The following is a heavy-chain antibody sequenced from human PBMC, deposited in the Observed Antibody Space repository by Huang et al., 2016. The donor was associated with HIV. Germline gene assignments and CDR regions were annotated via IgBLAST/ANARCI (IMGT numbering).Heavy chain of an antibody. CDR3: ARGFGINYNHEAFDV. Sequence: QIQLAQSGAEVTKPGASVKVSCKASGYTFTNYDINWVRQASGQGVEWMGWMNPKSGNVGYTKKFQCRVAILRNSSINTSYLEVTSLTSEDTAVYYCARGFGINYNHEAFDVWGQGTMVTVSS. D-gene: IGHD3-10*01. CDR1: GYTFTNYD. J-gene: IGHJ3*01. CDR2: MNPKSGNV. V-gene: IGHV1-8*01.